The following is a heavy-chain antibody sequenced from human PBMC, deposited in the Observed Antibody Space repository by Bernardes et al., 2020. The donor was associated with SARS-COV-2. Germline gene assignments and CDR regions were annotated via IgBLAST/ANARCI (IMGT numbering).Heavy chain of an antibody. V-gene: IGHV3-23*01. CDR1: GFTFSSYA. D-gene: IGHD2-2*01. J-gene: IGHJ4*02. Sequence: GGSLRLSCAASGFTFSSYAMTWVRQAPGKGLEWLSTISGSGGSTYYADSVKGRFTISRDNSKNMMYLQMNSLRAEDTAVYYCASPLCADLRSCPLDYWGQGTLVTVSS. CDR3: ASPLCADLRSCPLDY. CDR2: ISGSGGST.